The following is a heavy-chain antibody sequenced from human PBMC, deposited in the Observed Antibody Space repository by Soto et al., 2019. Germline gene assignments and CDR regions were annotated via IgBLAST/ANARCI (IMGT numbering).Heavy chain of an antibody. CDR2: ISAYNGNT. CDR1: CYTFTSYG. D-gene: IGHD2-15*01. CDR3: VVAAQPYYFDY. V-gene: IGHV1-18*01. J-gene: IGHJ4*02. Sequence: GASVKVSCKASCYTFTSYGISWVRQAPGQGLEWMGWISAYNGNTNYAQKLQGRVTMTTDTSTSTAYMELRSLSSVDTAVYYCVVAAQPYYFDYWGQGTLVTVSS.